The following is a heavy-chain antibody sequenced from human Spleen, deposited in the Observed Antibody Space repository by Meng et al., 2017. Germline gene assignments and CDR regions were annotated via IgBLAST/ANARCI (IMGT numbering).Heavy chain of an antibody. Sequence: QVQLPESGPGLVKPSQTLSPTCTVSGGSISSGDYYWSWIRQPPGKGPEWIGYIYNSGSTYYNPSLKSRVTISVDTSKNQFSLKLRFVTAADTAVYYCAREGRSHQVGVSVYWGQGTLVTVSS. J-gene: IGHJ4*02. V-gene: IGHV4-30-4*01. CDR2: IYNSGST. CDR3: AREGRSHQVGVSVY. D-gene: IGHD2-21*01. CDR1: GGSISSGDYY.